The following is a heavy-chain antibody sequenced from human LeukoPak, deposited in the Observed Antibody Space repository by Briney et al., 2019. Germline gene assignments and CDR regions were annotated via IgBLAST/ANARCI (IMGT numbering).Heavy chain of an antibody. Sequence: SETLSLTCAVYGGSFRGYYWSWIRQPPGKGLEWIGEINHSGSTNYNPSLKSRVTISLDTSKNQISLKLSSVTAADTAVYYCARRRRFYYYDSSGSFYFDYWGQGTLVTVSS. CDR3: ARRRRFYYYDSSGSFYFDY. J-gene: IGHJ4*02. CDR2: INHSGST. D-gene: IGHD3-22*01. V-gene: IGHV4-34*01. CDR1: GGSFRGYY.